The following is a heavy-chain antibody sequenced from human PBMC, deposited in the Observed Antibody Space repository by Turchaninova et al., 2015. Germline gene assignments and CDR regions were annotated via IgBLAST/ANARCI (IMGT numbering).Heavy chain of an antibody. V-gene: IGHV3-7*01. D-gene: IGHD3-3*01. CDR3: ANEKNWSFDS. CDR1: GFTCRDYW. J-gene: IGHJ4*02. Sequence: QLVESGGGLVQPGGSLRLSCAASGFTCRDYWMLWVRQAPVKGLEWVANIKPDGSDKYYVDSVKGRFTISRDNAKNSLYLQMNSLRAEDTAVYYCANEKNWSFDSWGQGTLVTVSS. CDR2: IKPDGSDK.